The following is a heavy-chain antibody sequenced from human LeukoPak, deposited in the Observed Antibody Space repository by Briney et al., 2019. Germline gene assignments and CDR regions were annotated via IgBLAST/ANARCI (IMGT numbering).Heavy chain of an antibody. J-gene: IGHJ4*02. D-gene: IGHD5-18*01. V-gene: IGHV4-34*01. CDR2: INHSGST. CDR1: GGSFSGYY. Sequence: PSETLSLTCAVYGGSFSGYYWSWIRQPPGKGLEWIGEINHSGSTNYNPSLKSRVTISVGTSKNQFSLKLSSVTAADTAVYYCARGSRYSYGPNDYWGQGALVTVSS. CDR3: ARGSRYSYGPNDY.